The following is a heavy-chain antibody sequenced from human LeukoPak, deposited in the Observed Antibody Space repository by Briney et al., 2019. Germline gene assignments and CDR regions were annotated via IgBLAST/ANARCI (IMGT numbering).Heavy chain of an antibody. V-gene: IGHV3-48*02. J-gene: IGHJ4*02. CDR2: ISGGSTII. Sequence: GGSLRLSCAASGFTFSSYWMNWVRQAPGKGLEWVSYISGGSTIIYYADSVKGRFTISRDNAKNSLYLQMHNLRDEDTAVYYCARGSGTVLGVNWGQGTLVTVSS. D-gene: IGHD3-16*01. CDR1: GFTFSSYW. CDR3: ARGSGTVLGVN.